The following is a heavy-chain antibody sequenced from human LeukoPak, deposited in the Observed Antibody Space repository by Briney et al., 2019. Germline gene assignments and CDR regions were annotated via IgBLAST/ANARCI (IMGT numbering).Heavy chain of an antibody. D-gene: IGHD3-22*01. V-gene: IGHV1-69*13. Sequence: SVKVSCKASGGTFSIYAISWVRQAPGQGLEWMGGIIPIFGTANYAQKFQGRVTITADESTSTAYMELSSLRSEDTAVYYCASRPYYYDSSGSLDYWGQGTLVTVSS. CDR2: IIPIFGTA. CDR3: ASRPYYYDSSGSLDY. CDR1: GGTFSIYA. J-gene: IGHJ4*02.